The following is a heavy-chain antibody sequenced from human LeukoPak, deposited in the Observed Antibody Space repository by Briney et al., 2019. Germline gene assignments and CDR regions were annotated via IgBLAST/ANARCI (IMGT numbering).Heavy chain of an antibody. D-gene: IGHD2-2*03. Sequence: PGGSLRLSCAASGFTFSSYSMNWVRQAPGKWLEWVSSISGSSSYIYYADSVKGRFTISRDNAKNSLYLQMNSLRAEDTAVYYCASYGYCISTSCYNFDYWGQGTLVTVSS. CDR1: GFTFSSYS. V-gene: IGHV3-21*01. J-gene: IGHJ4*02. CDR3: ASYGYCISTSCYNFDY. CDR2: ISGSSSYI.